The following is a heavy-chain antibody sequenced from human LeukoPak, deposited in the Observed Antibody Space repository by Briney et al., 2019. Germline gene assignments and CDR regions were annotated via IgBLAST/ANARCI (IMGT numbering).Heavy chain of an antibody. CDR1: GFSFSDHY. CDR2: ISSSSSTI. V-gene: IGHV3-48*01. D-gene: IGHD3-9*01. CDR3: ARDRAYYDILTGYLYFDY. J-gene: IGHJ4*02. Sequence: GGSLRLSCAASGFSFSDHYVDWVRQAPGKGLEWVSYISSSSSTIYYADSVKGRFTISRDNAKNSLYLQMNSLRAEDTAVYYCARDRAYYDILTGYLYFDYWGQGTLVTVSS.